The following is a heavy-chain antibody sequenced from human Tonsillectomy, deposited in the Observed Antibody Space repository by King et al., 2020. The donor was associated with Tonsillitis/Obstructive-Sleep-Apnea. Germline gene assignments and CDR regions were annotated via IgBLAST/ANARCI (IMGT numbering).Heavy chain of an antibody. Sequence: QLVQSGAEVKKPGASVKVSCKVSGYTLTELSMHWVRQAPGKGLEWMGGFDPEDGETIYAQKFQGRVTMTEDTSTDTAYMELSSLRSEDTAVYYCATSSSWVRGGRALDYYYYYGMDVWGQGTTVTVSS. CDR3: ATSSSWVRGGRALDYYYYYGMDV. V-gene: IGHV1-24*01. CDR1: GYTLTELS. D-gene: IGHD3-10*01. CDR2: FDPEDGET. J-gene: IGHJ6*02.